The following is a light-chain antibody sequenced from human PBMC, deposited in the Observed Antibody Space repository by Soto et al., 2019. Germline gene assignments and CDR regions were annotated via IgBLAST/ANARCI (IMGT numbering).Light chain of an antibody. CDR1: QSVSTN. Sequence: IVMTQSPATLSVSPGERASLSCRASQSVSTNLAWYQQKPAQAPRLLSYGASTRATGIPGRFSGGGSGTEFTLTISSLQSADFAVYYCQQYNDWPLTFGGGTKVDIK. CDR2: GAS. V-gene: IGKV3-15*01. CDR3: QQYNDWPLT. J-gene: IGKJ4*01.